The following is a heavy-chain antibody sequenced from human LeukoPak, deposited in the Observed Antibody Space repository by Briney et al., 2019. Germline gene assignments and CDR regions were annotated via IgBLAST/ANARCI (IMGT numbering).Heavy chain of an antibody. CDR1: GFTFSTYT. CDR2: ISSTSSTI. J-gene: IGHJ4*02. V-gene: IGHV3-48*02. CDR3: SRARYGDY. D-gene: IGHD3-16*01. Sequence: GGSLTLSCAASGFTFSTYTLNWLRQAPGKGLEWVSSISSTSSTIYYADSVKGRFTISRDNAKSSLFLQMNSLRHEDTAVYCCSRARYGDYWGQGTLVTVSS.